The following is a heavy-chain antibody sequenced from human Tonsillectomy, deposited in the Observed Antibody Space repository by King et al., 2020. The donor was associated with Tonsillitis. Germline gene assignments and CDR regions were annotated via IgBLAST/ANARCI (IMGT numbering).Heavy chain of an antibody. CDR1: GGSISGSTYY. CDR2: IYYSGRT. CDR3: ARQGATGGYNNGYGYVDY. Sequence: LQLQESGPGLVKPSETLSLTCSVSGGSISGSTYYWTWIRQAPGRELAWIGGIYYSGRTYYNPALKSRVTISVDTSKKQFSLKVTSLTAADTATYYCARQGATGGYNNGYGYVDYWGQGTLVTVSS. J-gene: IGHJ4*02. D-gene: IGHD5-18*01. V-gene: IGHV4-39*01.